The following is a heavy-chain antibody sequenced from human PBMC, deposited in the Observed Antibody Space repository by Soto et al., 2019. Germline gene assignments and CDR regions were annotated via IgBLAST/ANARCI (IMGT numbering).Heavy chain of an antibody. D-gene: IGHD2-8*01. CDR1: GYSFTSYW. V-gene: IGHV5-51*01. CDR3: ARNDHNGNSIDY. Sequence: PGESLKISCNGSGYSFTSYWIGWGRQMPGKGLEWMGIIYPGDSDTRYSPSFQGQVTISADKSINTAYLQWSSLKTSDTAIYYCARNDHNGNSIDYWGHGTLVTVSS. CDR2: IYPGDSDT. J-gene: IGHJ4*01.